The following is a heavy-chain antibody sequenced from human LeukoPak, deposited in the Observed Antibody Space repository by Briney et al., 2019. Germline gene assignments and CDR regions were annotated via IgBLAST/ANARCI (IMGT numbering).Heavy chain of an antibody. CDR2: INPSGGST. V-gene: IGHV1-46*01. D-gene: IGHD5-12*01. J-gene: IGHJ4*02. Sequence: ASVKVSCKASGYTFTSYYTHWVRQAPGQGLEWMGIINPSGGSTSYAQKFQGRVTMTRDMSTSTVYMELSSLRSEDTAVYYCARAGYSGYDAFYWGQGTLVTVSS. CDR1: GYTFTSYY. CDR3: ARAGYSGYDAFY.